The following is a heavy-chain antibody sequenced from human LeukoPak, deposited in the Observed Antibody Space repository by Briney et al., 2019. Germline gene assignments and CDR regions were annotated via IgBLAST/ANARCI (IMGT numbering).Heavy chain of an antibody. CDR1: GFTFSSYE. Sequence: PGGSLRLSCAASGFTFSSYEMNWVRQAPGKGLEWVSYISSSGSIIYYADSVKGRFTISRDNSKNTLYLQMNSLRAEDTAVYYCANLGYSYAIDYWGQGTLVTVSS. CDR3: ANLGYSYAIDY. CDR2: ISSSGSII. J-gene: IGHJ4*02. V-gene: IGHV3-48*03. D-gene: IGHD5-18*01.